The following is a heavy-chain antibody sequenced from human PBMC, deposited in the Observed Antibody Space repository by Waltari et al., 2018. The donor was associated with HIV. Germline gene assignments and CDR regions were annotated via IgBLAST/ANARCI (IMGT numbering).Heavy chain of an antibody. CDR2: ISYSGNS. CDR3: ARAAGRRAAGLAP. J-gene: IGHJ5*02. V-gene: IGHV4-59*08. D-gene: IGHD2-15*01. CDR1: GGSFDGYF. Sequence: QVQLQESGPGLVRPSETLTLVCNVSGGSFDGYFLTWIRQSPGKGLEWLGYISYSGNSNYNPSLNGRLTISVDTSTNVFSRFLTSVTAADTASYYCARAAGRRAAGLAPWGQGTPVTVSS.